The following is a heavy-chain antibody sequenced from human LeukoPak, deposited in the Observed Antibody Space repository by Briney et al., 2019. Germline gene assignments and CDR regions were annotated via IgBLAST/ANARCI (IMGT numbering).Heavy chain of an antibody. CDR3: ARESDSGKDFDC. D-gene: IGHD1-26*01. CDR2: INPSNGNT. Sequence: ASAKVSCMASGYTLTYHYIHLVPQGPGPGLEWMGIINPSNGNTNYAQKFQGRVTMTRDTSTSTVYMELNSLGSEDTAVYYCARESDSGKDFDCWGQGTLVTVSS. CDR1: GYTLTYHY. V-gene: IGHV1-46*01. J-gene: IGHJ4*02.